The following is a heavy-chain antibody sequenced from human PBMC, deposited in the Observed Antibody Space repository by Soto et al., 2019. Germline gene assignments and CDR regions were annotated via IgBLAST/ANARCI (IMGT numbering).Heavy chain of an antibody. Sequence: DVELSESGGGLVQPGGSLRLSCAASGFNFRSYAMSWVRRAPGKGLEWVSAISGSGGTSYFADSVRGRFTISRDNSKNTLYLQLSSLRVEDTAEYFCAKGRASSWTIDYWGHGTLVTVS. D-gene: IGHD6-13*01. CDR2: ISGSGGTS. CDR1: GFNFRSYA. V-gene: IGHV3-23*01. J-gene: IGHJ4*01. CDR3: AKGRASSWTIDY.